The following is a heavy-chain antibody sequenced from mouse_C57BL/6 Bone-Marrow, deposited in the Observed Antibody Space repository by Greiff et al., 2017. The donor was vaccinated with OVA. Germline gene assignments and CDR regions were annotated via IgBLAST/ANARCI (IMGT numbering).Heavy chain of an antibody. J-gene: IGHJ3*01. D-gene: IGHD2-5*01. CDR3: ARLRYSNSFAY. CDR1: GFTFTDYY. Sequence: DVQLVESGGGLVQPGGSLSLSCAASGFTFTDYYMSWVRQPPGKALEWLGFIRNKANGYTTEYSASVKGRFTISRDNSQSILYLQMNALRAEDSATYYCARLRYSNSFAYWGQGTLVTVSA. CDR2: IRNKANGYTT. V-gene: IGHV7-3*01.